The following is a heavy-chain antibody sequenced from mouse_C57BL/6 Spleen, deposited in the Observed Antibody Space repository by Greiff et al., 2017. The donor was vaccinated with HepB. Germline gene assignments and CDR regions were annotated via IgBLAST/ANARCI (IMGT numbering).Heavy chain of an antibody. CDR2: IDPSDSET. CDR1: GYTFTSYW. J-gene: IGHJ1*03. Sequence: VQLQQPGAELVRPGSSVKLSCKASGYTFTSYWMHWVKQRPIQGLEWIGNIDPSDSETHYNQKFKDKATLTVDKSSSTAYMQLSSLTSEDSAVYYCARRTGSSLYWYFDVWGTGTTVTVSS. D-gene: IGHD1-1*01. CDR3: ARRTGSSLYWYFDV. V-gene: IGHV1-52*01.